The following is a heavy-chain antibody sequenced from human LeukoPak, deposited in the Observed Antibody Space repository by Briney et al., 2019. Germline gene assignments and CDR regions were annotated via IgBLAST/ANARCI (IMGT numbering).Heavy chain of an antibody. CDR1: GDSISSYY. CDR2: IFHSGNT. V-gene: IGHV4-59*08. CDR3: ARQPYTIGAYYFDY. J-gene: IGHJ4*02. D-gene: IGHD1-26*01. Sequence: PPETLSLTCIVSGDSISSYYWSWIRQPPGKGLEWIGYIFHSGNTNYNPSLKSRVTMSIDTSENQFSLRLSSVTAADTAVYYCARQPYTIGAYYFDYWGPGTLVSVSS.